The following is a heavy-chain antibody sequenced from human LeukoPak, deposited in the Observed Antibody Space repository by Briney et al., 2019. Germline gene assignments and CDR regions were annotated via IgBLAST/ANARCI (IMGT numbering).Heavy chain of an antibody. CDR3: ARDSQQQLVFVGSFGP. Sequence: SVKVSCKASGGTFSRYAISWVRQAPGQGLEWMGRLIPILGIANYAQKFQGRVTITADKSTSTAYMELSSLRSEDTAVYYCARDSQQQLVFVGSFGPWGQGTLVTVSS. V-gene: IGHV1-69*04. CDR1: GGTFSRYA. D-gene: IGHD6-13*01. J-gene: IGHJ5*02. CDR2: LIPILGIA.